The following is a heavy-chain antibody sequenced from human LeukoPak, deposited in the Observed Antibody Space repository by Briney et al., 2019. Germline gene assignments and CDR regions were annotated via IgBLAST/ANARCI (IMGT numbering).Heavy chain of an antibody. J-gene: IGHJ4*02. CDR3: AKDSAKKYDDY. CDR1: GVTFSSYA. D-gene: IGHD2/OR15-2a*01. Sequence: GGSLRLSCAASGVTFSSYAMSWVRQAPGKGLGWVSGISGSDGSTNYADSVKGRFTISRENSKNTLYLQMNSLRAEDTAVYYCAKDSAKKYDDYWGQGTLVTVSS. V-gene: IGHV3-23*01. CDR2: ISGSDGST.